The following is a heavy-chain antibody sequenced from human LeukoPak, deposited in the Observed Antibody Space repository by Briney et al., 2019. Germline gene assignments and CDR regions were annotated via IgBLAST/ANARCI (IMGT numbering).Heavy chain of an antibody. J-gene: IGHJ4*02. CDR3: ARGLYYYDSSGYYQITFDY. CDR2: IYYSGST. Sequence: RPSQTLSLTFTVSGGSISSYYWSWIRQPPGKGLEWIGYIYYSGSTNYNPSLRSRVTMSVDTSKNQFSLKLSSVTAADTAVYYCARGLYYYDSSGYYQITFDYWGQGTLVTVSS. D-gene: IGHD3-22*01. V-gene: IGHV4-59*01. CDR1: GGSISSYY.